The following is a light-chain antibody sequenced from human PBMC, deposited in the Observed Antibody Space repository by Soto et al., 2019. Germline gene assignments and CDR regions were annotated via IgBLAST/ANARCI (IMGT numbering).Light chain of an antibody. Sequence: DVVMTQSPLSLPVTLGQPASISCRSSQSLVNSDGNTYLNWFQQRPGQSPRRLIYKDSNRDSGVRDRFSGSGSGTDFTLKISRVEAEDVGVYYCMQGTHWPPTFGQGTKVDI. CDR2: KDS. J-gene: IGKJ1*01. CDR1: QSLVNSDGNTY. CDR3: MQGTHWPPT. V-gene: IGKV2-30*01.